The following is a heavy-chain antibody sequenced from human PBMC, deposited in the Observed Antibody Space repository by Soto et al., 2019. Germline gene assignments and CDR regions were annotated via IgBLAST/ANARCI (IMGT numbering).Heavy chain of an antibody. J-gene: IGHJ6*02. D-gene: IGHD1-26*01. CDR1: GFTFSSYG. V-gene: IGHV3-30*03. Sequence: GGSLRLSCADSGFTFSSYGMHWVRQAPGKGLEWVAHISYDGSNNNYVDSVKGRFTISRDNSKNTLYLQMNSLRAEDTAVYYCARGFHSGSYYSYYSGMDAWGQGTTVTVSS. CDR3: ARGFHSGSYYSYYSGMDA. CDR2: ISYDGSNN.